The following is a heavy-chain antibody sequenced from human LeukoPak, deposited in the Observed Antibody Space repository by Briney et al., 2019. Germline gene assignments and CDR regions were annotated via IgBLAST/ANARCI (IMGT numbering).Heavy chain of an antibody. CDR1: GFTFSSYS. D-gene: IGHD3-3*01. CDR2: ISSSSSYI. Sequence: AGGSLRLSCAASGFTFSSYSMTWVRQAPGKGLEWVSSISSSSSYIYYADSVKGRFTISRDNAKNSLYLQMNSLRAEDTAVYYCARDLRILEWLHDYWGQGTLVTVSS. J-gene: IGHJ4*02. V-gene: IGHV3-21*01. CDR3: ARDLRILEWLHDY.